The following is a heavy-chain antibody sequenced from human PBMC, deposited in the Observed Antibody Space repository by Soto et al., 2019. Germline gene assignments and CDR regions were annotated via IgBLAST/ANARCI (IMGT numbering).Heavy chain of an antibody. J-gene: IGHJ4*02. V-gene: IGHV1-69*01. CDR3: AGPHDSSCYRRYYFDY. Sequence: QVQLVQSGAEVKKPGSSVKVSCKASGGTFSNYTISWVRQAPGQGLEWMGGIIPIFGTANYAQKFQGRVTITADESTSTAYMELSSLRSEDTAVYYCAGPHDSSCYRRYYFDYWGQGTLVTVSS. CDR2: IIPIFGTA. D-gene: IGHD3-22*01. CDR1: GGTFSNYT.